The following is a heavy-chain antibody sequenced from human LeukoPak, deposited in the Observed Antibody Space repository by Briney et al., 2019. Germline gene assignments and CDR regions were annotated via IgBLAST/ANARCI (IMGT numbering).Heavy chain of an antibody. CDR2: IYYSGST. J-gene: IGHJ6*02. V-gene: IGHV4-31*03. CDR3: ARDRRMATYFYYYYGMDV. D-gene: IGHD5-24*01. CDR1: GGSISSGGYY. Sequence: SQTLSLTCTVSGGSISSGGYYWSWIRQHPGTGLEWIGYIYYSGSTYYNPSLKSRVTISVDTSKNQFSLKLSSVTAADTAVYYCARDRRMATYFYYYYGMDVWGQGTTVTVSS.